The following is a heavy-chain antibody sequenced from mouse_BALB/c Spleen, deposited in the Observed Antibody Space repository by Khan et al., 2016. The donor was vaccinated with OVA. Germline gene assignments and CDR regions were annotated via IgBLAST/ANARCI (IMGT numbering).Heavy chain of an antibody. CDR2: IYPGTGST. CDR1: GYIFTSYW. D-gene: IGHD4-1*01. V-gene: IGHV1S132*01. J-gene: IGHJ4*01. Sequence: QVQLKESGAELVRPGASVKLSCKTSGYIFTSYWIHWVRQRSGQGLEWIARIYPGTGSTYYNEKFKGKPTLTADKSPTTAYMQLSSLNSDDTAVYFCARWDEENYAIDYLGQGTSVTVSS. CDR3: ARWDEENYAIDY.